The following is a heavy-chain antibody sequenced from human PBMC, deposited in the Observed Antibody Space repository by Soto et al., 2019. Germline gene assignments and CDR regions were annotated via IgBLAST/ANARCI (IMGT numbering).Heavy chain of an antibody. CDR3: ARVFTIFGVVQFDY. CDR1: GGSISSGGYY. J-gene: IGHJ4*02. CDR2: IYYSGST. Sequence: QVQLQESGPGLVKPSQTLSLTCTVSGGSISSGGYYWSWIRQHPGKGLEWMGYIYYSGSTYYNPSLKSRVTISVDTSKNQFSLKLSSVTAADTAVYYCARVFTIFGVVQFDYWGQGTLVTVSS. V-gene: IGHV4-31*03. D-gene: IGHD3-3*01.